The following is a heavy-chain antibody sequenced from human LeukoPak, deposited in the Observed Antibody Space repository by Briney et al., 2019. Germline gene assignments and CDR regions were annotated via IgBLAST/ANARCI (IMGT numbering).Heavy chain of an antibody. V-gene: IGHV4-38-2*02. D-gene: IGHD2-21*01. J-gene: IGHJ4*02. Sequence: PSETLSLTCTVSGYSISSGNYWGWIRQSPGKGLEWIGTIYHSGSTYYNPSLKSRVTISVDTSKNQISLRLSSVTAADTAIYYCARGNSDRFPPYMDYWGQGILVIISS. CDR2: IYHSGST. CDR1: GYSISSGNY. CDR3: ARGNSDRFPPYMDY.